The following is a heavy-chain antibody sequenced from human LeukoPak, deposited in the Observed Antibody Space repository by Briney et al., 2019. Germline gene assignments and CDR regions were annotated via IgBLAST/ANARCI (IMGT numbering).Heavy chain of an antibody. CDR2: INPNSGGT. J-gene: IGHJ4*02. V-gene: IGHV1-2*04. CDR3: ARVDSSSWRPFDY. Sequence: ASVKVSCKASGYTFTGYYMHWVRQAPGQGLEWMGWINPNSGGTNYAQKFQGWVTMTRDTSISTAYMELSRLRSDDTAVYYCARVDSSSWRPFDYWGQGTLVTVSS. CDR1: GYTFTGYY. D-gene: IGHD6-13*01.